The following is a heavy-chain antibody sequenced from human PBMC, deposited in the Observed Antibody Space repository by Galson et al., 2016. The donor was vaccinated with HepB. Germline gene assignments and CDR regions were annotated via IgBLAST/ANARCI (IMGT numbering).Heavy chain of an antibody. CDR1: GFTFSHYG. D-gene: IGHD1-20*01. CDR3: ARDNWDDAGCSVDH. Sequence: SLRLSCAASGFTFSHYGMHWVRQAPGKGLVWLSRVNTDGSGAEYADSVKGRFTISRDNSKNTLYLEMNSLRAEDTAVYYCARDNWDDAGCSVDHWGQGTLVTVSS. CDR2: VNTDGSGA. V-gene: IGHV3-74*01. J-gene: IGHJ4*02.